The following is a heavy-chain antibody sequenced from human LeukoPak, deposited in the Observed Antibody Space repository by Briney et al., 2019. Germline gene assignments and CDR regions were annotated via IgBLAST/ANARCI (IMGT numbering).Heavy chain of an antibody. V-gene: IGHV4-59*01. D-gene: IGHD2-8*01. Sequence: PSETLSLTCTVSVGSISNYYWSWIRQPPGKGLEWIGYIYYSGSTNYNPSLKSRVTISVDTSKNQFSLKLSSVTAADTAVYYCAREGQYAFDYWGQGTLVTVSS. CDR2: IYYSGST. CDR3: AREGQYAFDY. CDR1: VGSISNYY. J-gene: IGHJ4*02.